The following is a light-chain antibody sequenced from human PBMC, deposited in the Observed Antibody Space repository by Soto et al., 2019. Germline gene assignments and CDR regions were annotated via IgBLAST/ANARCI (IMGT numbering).Light chain of an antibody. J-gene: IGKJ4*01. Sequence: DIQMTQSPSSLSASVGDRVTITCRASQGIGNYLAWYQQKPGKVPKLLIYAASTLQSGVPSRFSGSGSGTDVTLTISSLQPEDVATYYCQKYNNVPLTFGGGTKVEIK. CDR3: QKYNNVPLT. V-gene: IGKV1-27*01. CDR2: AAS. CDR1: QGIGNY.